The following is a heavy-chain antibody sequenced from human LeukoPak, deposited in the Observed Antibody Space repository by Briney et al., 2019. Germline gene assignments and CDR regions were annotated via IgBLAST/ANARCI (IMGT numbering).Heavy chain of an antibody. Sequence: ASVKVSCKASGFTFRSTAMQWVRQARGQPLEWIGWIVVGSGNTNYAQNFQERVTITRDMSTSTAYMELSSLRSEDTAVYYCAADPGMLTSYFEYWGREPWSPSPQ. CDR1: GFTFRSTA. CDR3: AADPGMLTSYFEY. D-gene: IGHD3-16*01. CDR2: IVVGSGNT. V-gene: IGHV1-58*02. J-gene: IGHJ4*02.